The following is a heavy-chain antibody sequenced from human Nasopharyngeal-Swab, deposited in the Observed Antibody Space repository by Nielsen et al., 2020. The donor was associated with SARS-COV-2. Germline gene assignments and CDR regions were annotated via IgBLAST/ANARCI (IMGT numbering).Heavy chain of an antibody. J-gene: IGHJ4*02. D-gene: IGHD2-15*01. Sequence: WIRQPPGKGLEWIGYIYYSGSTYYNPSLKSRVAISVDTPKNQFSLKLSSVTAADTAVYYCARAVVWVGAAPSAVWGYFDYWGQGTLVTVSS. CDR2: IYYSGST. CDR3: ARAVVWVGAAPSAVWGYFDY. V-gene: IGHV4-30-4*01.